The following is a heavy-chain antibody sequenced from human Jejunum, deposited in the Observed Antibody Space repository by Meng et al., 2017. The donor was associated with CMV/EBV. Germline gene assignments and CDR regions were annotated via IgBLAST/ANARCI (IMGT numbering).Heavy chain of an antibody. D-gene: IGHD4-11*01. CDR2: IHSDGSST. V-gene: IGHV3-74*01. CDR3: ATLTTDDWFDR. Sequence: AASGFTFSSYWMHWVRQPPGKGLVWVSHIHSDGSSTSYADSVKGRFTVTRDNAKNTLFLQMNTLRAEDTAVYYCATLTTDDWFDRWGQGTLVTVSS. J-gene: IGHJ5*02. CDR1: GFTFSSYW.